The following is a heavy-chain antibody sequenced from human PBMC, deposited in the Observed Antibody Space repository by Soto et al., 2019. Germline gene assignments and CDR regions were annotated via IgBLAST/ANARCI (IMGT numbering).Heavy chain of an antibody. V-gene: IGHV3-74*01. Sequence: EVQLVESGGGLVQPGGSLRLSCAGSGFTFSNYWMHWVRQAPGKGLEWVSRIDHDGPTDYADSVRGRFTISRDNAENTLDLQMNSLRPEDTAVYYCVRDSHGDYWGQGTLVNVSS. CDR3: VRDSHGDY. CDR2: IDHDGPT. CDR1: GFTFSNYW. J-gene: IGHJ4*02.